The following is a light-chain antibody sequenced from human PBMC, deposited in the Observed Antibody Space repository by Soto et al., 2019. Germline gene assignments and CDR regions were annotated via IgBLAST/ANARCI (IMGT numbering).Light chain of an antibody. CDR1: QSVSSSY. J-gene: IGKJ5*01. V-gene: IGKV3D-20*02. CDR2: GAS. Sequence: IVLSQSPGTLSLSPGESATLNCRASQSVSSSYLAWYQQKPGPAPRLLISGASNRATGIPDRFSGRWSGADFTLTISSLEPEDFAVYYCQQRSDSITFGQGTRLEIK. CDR3: QQRSDSIT.